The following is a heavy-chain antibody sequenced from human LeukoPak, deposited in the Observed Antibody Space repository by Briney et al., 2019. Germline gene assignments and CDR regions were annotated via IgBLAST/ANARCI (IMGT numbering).Heavy chain of an antibody. CDR3: ARGLRSLDL. Sequence: HPGGSLRLSCAASGFTFSSYWMTWVRQAPGKGLEWVANINQDASEKYYVDSVKGRFTVSRDNAKNSLFLQMNSLRAEDTAVYYCARGLRSLDLWGRGTLVTVSS. J-gene: IGHJ2*01. CDR1: GFTFSSYW. V-gene: IGHV3-7*01. D-gene: IGHD5-12*01. CDR2: INQDASEK.